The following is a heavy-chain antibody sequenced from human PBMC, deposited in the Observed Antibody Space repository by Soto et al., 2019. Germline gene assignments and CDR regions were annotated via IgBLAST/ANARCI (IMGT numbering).Heavy chain of an antibody. V-gene: IGHV3-30*03. CDR1: GFTFSSYC. Sequence: QVQLVESGGGVVQPGRSLRLSCAASGFTFSSYCMHWVRQAPGKGLEWVAVISCDGSNKYYADSVKGRFTISRDNSKNTLYMQRHSVRAEDAAVYSCASDRALLRFLQWLLDDAFDIWGQGTMVPVSS. CDR2: ISCDGSNK. D-gene: IGHD3-3*01. CDR3: ASDRALLRFLQWLLDDAFDI. J-gene: IGHJ3*02.